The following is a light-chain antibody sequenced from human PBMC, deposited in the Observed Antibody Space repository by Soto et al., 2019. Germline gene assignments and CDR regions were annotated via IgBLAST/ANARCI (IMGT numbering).Light chain of an antibody. J-gene: IGKJ1*01. CDR3: QQYNGWPWT. V-gene: IGKV3-15*01. CDR1: QSVSSN. Sequence: EIVMAQSPATLSVSPGERDTLSCRASQSVSSNLAWYQQKRGQAPRLLIYGASSRATGIPARFSGSGSGTEFTLTITGLQSEDFAVYYCQQYNGWPWTFGLGTKVDIK. CDR2: GAS.